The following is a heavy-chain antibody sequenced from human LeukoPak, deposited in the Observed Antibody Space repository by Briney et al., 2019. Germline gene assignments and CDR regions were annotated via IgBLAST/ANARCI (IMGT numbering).Heavy chain of an antibody. J-gene: IGHJ4*02. D-gene: IGHD1-26*01. CDR3: ARQGGSGNFDY. V-gene: IGHV3-30*04. CDR1: GFTFSSYA. CDR2: ISYDGSNK. Sequence: QPGGSLRLSCAASGFTFSSYAMHWVRQAPGKGLEWVAVISYDGSNKYYADSVKGRFTISRDNSKNTLYLQMNSLRAEDTAVYYCARQGGSGNFDYWGQGTLVTVSS.